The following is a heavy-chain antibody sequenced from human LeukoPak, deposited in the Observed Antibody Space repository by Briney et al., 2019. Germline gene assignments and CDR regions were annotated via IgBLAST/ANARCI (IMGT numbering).Heavy chain of an antibody. Sequence: SGPTLVKPTQTLTLTCTFSGFSLSTSGVGVGWIRQPPGKALEWLALIYWDDDKRYSPSLKSRLTITKDTSKNQVVLTMTNMDPVDTATYYCAHTSAHIVVVTARYAFDIWGQGTMVTVSS. J-gene: IGHJ3*02. V-gene: IGHV2-5*02. CDR1: GFSLSTSGVG. CDR3: AHTSAHIVVVTARYAFDI. D-gene: IGHD2-21*02. CDR2: IYWDDDK.